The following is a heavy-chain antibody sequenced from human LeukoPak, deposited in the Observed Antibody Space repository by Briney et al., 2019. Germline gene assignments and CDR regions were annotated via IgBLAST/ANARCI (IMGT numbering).Heavy chain of an antibody. D-gene: IGHD6-6*01. CDR2: ISAYNGNT. V-gene: IGHV1-18*01. J-gene: IGHJ6*03. Sequence: GASVKVSCKASGYTFTSYGISWVRQAPGQGLEWMGWISAYNGNTNYAQKLQGRVTMTTDTSTSTAYMELRSLRSDDTAVYYCARTRARWAYSSSDYYHYMDVWGKGTTVTVSS. CDR1: GYTFTSYG. CDR3: ARTRARWAYSSSDYYHYMDV.